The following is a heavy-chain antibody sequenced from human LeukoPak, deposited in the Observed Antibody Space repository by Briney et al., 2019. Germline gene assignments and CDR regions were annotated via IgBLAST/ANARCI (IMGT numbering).Heavy chain of an antibody. CDR2: IKHDGSDK. Sequence: GGSLRLSCAASGFTFSSYWMSWVRQAPGKGLEWVANIKHDGSDKYYVDSVKGRFTISRVNAENSLYLQMNSLRAEDTAMYYCARSQSLGYWGQGTLVTVSS. CDR1: GFTFSSYW. V-gene: IGHV3-7*04. CDR3: ARSQSLGY. J-gene: IGHJ4*02.